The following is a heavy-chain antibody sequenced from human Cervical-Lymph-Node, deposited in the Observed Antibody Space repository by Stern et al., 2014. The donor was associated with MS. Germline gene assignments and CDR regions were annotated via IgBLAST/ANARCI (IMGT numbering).Heavy chain of an antibody. J-gene: IGHJ3*02. D-gene: IGHD3-22*01. CDR3: ARDHLALFYDNSGQIAFDI. Sequence: VQLVQSGGGLVQPGGSLRLSCAASGFSVSTYYMHWVRQAPGKGLEWGSVLYSGGPTYYADSVKGRFTISRDNSKNTLYLQMNSLRAEDTAVYYCARDHLALFYDNSGQIAFDIWGQGTVVTVSS. V-gene: IGHV3-66*02. CDR2: LYSGGPT. CDR1: GFSVSTYY.